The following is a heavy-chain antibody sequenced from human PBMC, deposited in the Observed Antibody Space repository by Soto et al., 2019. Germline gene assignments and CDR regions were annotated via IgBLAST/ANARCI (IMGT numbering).Heavy chain of an antibody. CDR2: ISGSGGST. CDR3: AKDTSVVAATFDY. J-gene: IGHJ4*02. D-gene: IGHD2-15*01. CDR1: G. V-gene: IGHV3-23*01. Sequence: GMRRILKKPEKGLEWVSAISGSGGSTYYADYVKGRFTISRDNSKNTLYLQMNSLRAEDTAVYYCAKDTSVVAATFDYWGQGTLVTVSS.